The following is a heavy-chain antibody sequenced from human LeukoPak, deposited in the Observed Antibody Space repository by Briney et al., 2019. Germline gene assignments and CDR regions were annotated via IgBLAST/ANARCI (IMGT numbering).Heavy chain of an antibody. D-gene: IGHD3-22*01. V-gene: IGHV4-59*01. CDR2: IYYSGST. J-gene: IGHJ4*02. CDR3: AGASYDSSGVH. CDR1: GGSISSYY. Sequence: SETLSLTCTVSGGSISSYYWSWIRQPPGKGLEWIGYIYYSGSTNYNPSLKSRITISVDTSKNQFSLKLSSVTAADTAVYYCAGASYDSSGVHWGQGTLVTVSS.